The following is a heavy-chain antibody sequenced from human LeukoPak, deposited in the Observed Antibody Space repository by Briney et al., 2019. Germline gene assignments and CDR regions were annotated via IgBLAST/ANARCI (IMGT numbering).Heavy chain of an antibody. CDR1: GFTFSSYA. CDR3: VKDYGSGSYAFDY. D-gene: IGHD3-10*01. Sequence: GGSLRLSCAASGFTFSSYAMSWVRQAPGKGLEWVAFIWYDGSHKYYADSVKGRFTFSRDNSKNTLYLQLNSLRDEDAAVYFCVKDYGSGSYAFDYWGQGTLVTVSS. CDR2: IWYDGSHK. J-gene: IGHJ4*02. V-gene: IGHV3-30*02.